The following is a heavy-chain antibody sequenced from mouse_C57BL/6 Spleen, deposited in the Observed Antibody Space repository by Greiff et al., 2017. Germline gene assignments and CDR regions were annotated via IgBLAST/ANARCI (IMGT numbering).Heavy chain of an antibody. CDR2: ISDGGSYT. CDR3: AREATGSSYSFDD. Sequence: EVQLVESGGGLVKPGGSLKLSCAASGFTFSSYAMSWVRQTPEKRLEWVATISDGGSYTYYPDNVKGRFTISRDNAKNNLYLQMSHLKSEDTAMYYCAREATGSSYSFDDWGQGTTLTVSS. CDR1: GFTFSSYA. J-gene: IGHJ2*01. D-gene: IGHD1-1*01. V-gene: IGHV5-4*01.